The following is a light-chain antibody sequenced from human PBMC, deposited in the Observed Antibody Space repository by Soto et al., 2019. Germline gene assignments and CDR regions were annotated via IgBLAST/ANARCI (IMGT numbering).Light chain of an antibody. Sequence: ALTQPPSASGSPGQSVTISCTGTSSDVGSYNYVSWYRLHPGKAPKLMIYEVTKRPSGVPDRFSGSKSGNTASLTVSGLQAEDEADYYCSSYAGSNIYVFGTGTKVTVL. J-gene: IGLJ1*01. CDR1: SSDVGSYNY. CDR2: EVT. CDR3: SSYAGSNIYV. V-gene: IGLV2-8*01.